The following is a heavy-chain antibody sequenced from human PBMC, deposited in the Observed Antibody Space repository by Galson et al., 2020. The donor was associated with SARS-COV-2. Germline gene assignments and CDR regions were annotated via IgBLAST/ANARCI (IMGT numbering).Heavy chain of an antibody. CDR2: IGGSGRTT. CDR1: GFIFGSHA. CDR3: ARGTIFGVARAYFDY. J-gene: IGHJ4*02. D-gene: IGHD3-3*01. Sequence: GGSLRLSCAASGFIFGSHAMNWVRRAPGKGLEWVSLIGGSGRTTYYADSVKGRFTISRDNSRNTLYLQMNSLRADDTAVYYCARGTIFGVARAYFDYWGQGNLVTVSS. V-gene: IGHV3-23*01.